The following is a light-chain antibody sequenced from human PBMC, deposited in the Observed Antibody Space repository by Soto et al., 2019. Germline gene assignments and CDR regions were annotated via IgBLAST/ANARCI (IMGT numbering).Light chain of an antibody. Sequence: DIQMTQSPSTVSASVGDRVTITCRASQGISSFLAWYQQKPGKAPKLLIYGASTLQSGVPSRFSGSGSGTDFTLTIGSLQPEDFATYYCQQLNSFPIPFGPGTKVDIK. CDR2: GAS. CDR1: QGISSF. CDR3: QQLNSFPIP. J-gene: IGKJ3*01. V-gene: IGKV1-9*01.